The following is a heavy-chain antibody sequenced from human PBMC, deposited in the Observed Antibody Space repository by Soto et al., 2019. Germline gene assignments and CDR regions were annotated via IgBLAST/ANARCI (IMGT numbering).Heavy chain of an antibody. J-gene: IGHJ3*01. CDR2: IFPTFGAA. Sequence: EASVKVSCKASGGTFTTYTISWLRQAPGQGPEWMGGIFPTFGAANYAQKFQGRLTITADESSTTAYMELSNLRSEDTAIYYCERDAGNNNVAFGLWGQGTMVTVSS. V-gene: IGHV1-69*13. D-gene: IGHD2-8*01. CDR1: GGTFTTYT. CDR3: ERDAGNNNVAFGL.